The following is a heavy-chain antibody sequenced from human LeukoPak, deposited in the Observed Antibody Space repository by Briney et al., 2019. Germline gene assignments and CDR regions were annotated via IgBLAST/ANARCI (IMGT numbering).Heavy chain of an antibody. D-gene: IGHD2-21*02. CDR1: GYTFTGYY. V-gene: IGHV1-2*02. J-gene: IGHJ6*02. CDR3: ARFPVMVTGYYGMDV. CDR2: INPNSGGT. Sequence: ASVKVSCKASGYTFTGYYMHWVRQATGQGLEWMGWINPNSGGTNYAQKFQGRVTMTRDTSISTAYIELSRLRSDDTAVYYCARFPVMVTGYYGMDVWGQGTTVTVSS.